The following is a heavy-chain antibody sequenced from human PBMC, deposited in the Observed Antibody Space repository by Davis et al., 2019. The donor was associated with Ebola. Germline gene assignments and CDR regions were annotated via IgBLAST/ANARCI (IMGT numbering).Heavy chain of an antibody. CDR2: IQHSGNT. V-gene: IGHV4-59*01. CDR3: ARLRDSSGYSINYFDY. J-gene: IGHJ4*02. D-gene: IGHD3-22*01. CDR1: NGSISDSY. Sequence: MPSETLSLTCTVSNGSISDSYWSWIRQPPGRGPEWIGYIQHSGNTHYNPSLASRVTISIHTSKNEFSLKLTSVTAADTAVYYCARLRDSSGYSINYFDYWGQGTLATVSS.